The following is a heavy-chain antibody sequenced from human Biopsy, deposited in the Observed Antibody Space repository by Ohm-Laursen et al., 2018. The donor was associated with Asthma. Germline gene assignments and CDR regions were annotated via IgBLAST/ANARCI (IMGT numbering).Heavy chain of an antibody. CDR2: ISAANGNT. CDR1: GYTFINYA. Sequence: ASVKVSCKASGYTFINYAIYWVRQAPGHSLEWMGWISAANGNTKYSQKFQGRLTISRDTSASTAYMDLSSLRSEDTAVYYCARTYFDFLTGQVHDAFAMWGQGTMVTVSS. D-gene: IGHD3-9*01. J-gene: IGHJ3*02. CDR3: ARTYFDFLTGQVHDAFAM. V-gene: IGHV1-3*01.